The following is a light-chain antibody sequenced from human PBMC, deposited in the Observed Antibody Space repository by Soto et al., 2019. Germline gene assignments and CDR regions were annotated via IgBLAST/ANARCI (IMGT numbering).Light chain of an antibody. CDR2: DAS. V-gene: IGLV2-23*01. CDR3: CSYAGGSTWV. J-gene: IGLJ2*01. CDR1: SGDIGNYYF. Sequence: QSALTQPAPVSGSPGQSITISCTGGSGDIGNYYFVSWYQHHPGKAPKLIIYDASKRPSGISNRFSGSKSGNTASLTISGLQADDEATYYCCSYAGGSTWVFGGGTKLTVL.